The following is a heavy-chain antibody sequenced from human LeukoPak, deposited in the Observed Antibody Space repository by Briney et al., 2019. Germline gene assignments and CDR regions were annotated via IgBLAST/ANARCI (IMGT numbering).Heavy chain of an antibody. CDR3: AKQGGARQDYYMDV. V-gene: IGHV1-69*15. CDR1: GGSVNSYS. D-gene: IGHD1/OR15-1a*01. CDR2: IIPVFDTA. J-gene: IGHJ6*03. Sequence: SVKVSCKASGGSVNSYSISWVRQAPGQGLEWMGRIIPVFDTAKYAQKFQGRVTITADVPSDTAYLELSSLTSEDTAMYFCAKQGGARQDYYMDVWGNGTTVTVSS.